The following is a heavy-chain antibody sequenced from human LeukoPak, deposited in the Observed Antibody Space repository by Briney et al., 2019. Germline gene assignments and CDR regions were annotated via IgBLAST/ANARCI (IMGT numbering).Heavy chain of an antibody. D-gene: IGHD6-19*01. CDR2: IYTSGST. CDR1: GGSISSGGKY. CDR3: ARESHSGGWTYFDS. Sequence: SATLNLSCTVSGGSISSGGKYWIWIRQPAGKELEWIGRIYTSGSTNSSPSLKSRVSISLDTSKTQFFLNLSSVTAADTAVYYCARESHSGGWTYFDSWGQGTLVTVSS. V-gene: IGHV4-61*02. J-gene: IGHJ4*02.